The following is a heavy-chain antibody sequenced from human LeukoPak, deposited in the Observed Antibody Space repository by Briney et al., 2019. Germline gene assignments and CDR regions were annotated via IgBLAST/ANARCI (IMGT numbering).Heavy chain of an antibody. CDR2: ISGGGAST. V-gene: IGHV3-23*01. CDR1: GFTFGYCA. J-gene: IGHJ4*02. Sequence: GGSLRLSCAASGFTFGYCAMSWVRQAPGKGLEWVSAISGGGASTYYADSVKGRFIISRDNSKSTVYLQMNSLRVEDTALYYCAKDQMYYDILTDHTAEYWGQGTLVTVSA. CDR3: AKDQMYYDILTDHTAEY. D-gene: IGHD3-9*01.